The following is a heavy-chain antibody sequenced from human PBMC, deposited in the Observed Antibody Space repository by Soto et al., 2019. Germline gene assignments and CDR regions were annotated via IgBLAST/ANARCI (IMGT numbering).Heavy chain of an antibody. V-gene: IGHV1-2*04. J-gene: IGHJ4*02. CDR1: GYTFTCYY. D-gene: IGHD4-4*01. CDR2: INPNSGGT. CDR3: ARGDTDYTASY. Sequence: QVQLVQSGAEVKKPGASVKVSCNASGYTFTCYYMHWVRQAPVQGLECMGWINPNSGGTNYAQKFKGWVTMTRDTSISTAYMELSRLRSDDTAVYYCARGDTDYTASYWGQGPLVTVSS.